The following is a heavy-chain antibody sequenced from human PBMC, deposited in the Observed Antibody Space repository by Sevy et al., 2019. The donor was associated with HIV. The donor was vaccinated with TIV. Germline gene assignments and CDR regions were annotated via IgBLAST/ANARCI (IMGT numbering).Heavy chain of an antibody. CDR2: IGTAGDT. D-gene: IGHD1-26*01. V-gene: IGHV3-13*01. Sequence: GGSLRLSCAASGFTFSRYDMHWVRQATGKGLEWVSSIGTAGDTYYPGSVKGRFTISRENAKKSLYLKMNSLRAGDTAGYYCARGTRYSGSYYLGDDAFDIWGQGTMVTVSS. J-gene: IGHJ3*02. CDR3: ARGTRYSGSYYLGDDAFDI. CDR1: GFTFSRYD.